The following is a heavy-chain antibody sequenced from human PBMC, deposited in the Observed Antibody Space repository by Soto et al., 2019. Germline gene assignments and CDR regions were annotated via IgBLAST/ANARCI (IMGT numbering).Heavy chain of an antibody. CDR2: IYHSGTA. V-gene: IGHV4-59*01. CDR3: ARDRAIISAPTKEYVFEI. CDR1: GGSMNYYY. D-gene: IGHD5-12*01. Sequence: SETLSLTCTVSGGSMNYYYWSWIRQPPGKGLEWIGYIYHSGTAEYNPSLKSRVTLSVDTSKSQSSLRMSSVTTADTAVYYCARDRAIISAPTKEYVFEIWGQGTMVT. J-gene: IGHJ3*02.